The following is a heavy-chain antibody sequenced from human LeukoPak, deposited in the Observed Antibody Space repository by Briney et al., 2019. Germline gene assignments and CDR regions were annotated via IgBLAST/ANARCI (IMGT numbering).Heavy chain of an antibody. J-gene: IGHJ4*02. CDR3: ARGRGYSGYGHYFVY. Sequence: PSETLSLTCTVSGGSISSYYWSWIRQPPGKGLEWIGEINHSGSTNYNPSLKSRVTISVDTSKNQFSLKLSSVTAADTAVYYCARGRGYSGYGHYFVYWGQETLVTVSS. CDR2: INHSGST. V-gene: IGHV4-34*01. D-gene: IGHD5-12*01. CDR1: GGSISSYY.